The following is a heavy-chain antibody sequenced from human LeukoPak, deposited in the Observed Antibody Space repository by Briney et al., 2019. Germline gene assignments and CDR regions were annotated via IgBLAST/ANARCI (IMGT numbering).Heavy chain of an antibody. CDR1: GYTFSGYY. CDR2: ISLKSGDT. Sequence: ASVKVSCKASGYTFSGYYMHWVRQAPGQGHEWMGWISLKSGDTNYSQHFQGRVTMTRDTSISTAYMELSRLTSDDTAVYYCARGRDKTTSPGIDHWGQGTLVTVSS. V-gene: IGHV1-2*02. CDR3: ARGRDKTTSPGIDH. J-gene: IGHJ4*02. D-gene: IGHD2-2*01.